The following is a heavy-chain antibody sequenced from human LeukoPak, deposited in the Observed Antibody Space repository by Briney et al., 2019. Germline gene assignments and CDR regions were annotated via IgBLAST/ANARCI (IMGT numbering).Heavy chain of an antibody. J-gene: IGHJ4*02. Sequence: GGSLRLSCAASGFTFSSYWMSWVRQAPGKGLEWVANIKQDGSEKYYVDSVKGRFTISRDNAKNSLYLQMNSLRAEDTAVYYCARASPDYDFWSGYPYYFDYWGQGTLVTVSS. D-gene: IGHD3-3*01. V-gene: IGHV3-7*01. CDR3: ARASPDYDFWSGYPYYFDY. CDR2: IKQDGSEK. CDR1: GFTFSSYW.